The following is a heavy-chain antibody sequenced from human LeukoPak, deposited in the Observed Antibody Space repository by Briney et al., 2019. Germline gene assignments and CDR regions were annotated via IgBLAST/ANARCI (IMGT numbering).Heavy chain of an antibody. CDR3: AKEELGGSFGTVVFDY. J-gene: IGHJ4*02. CDR1: GFTFSSYA. V-gene: IGHV3-23*01. D-gene: IGHD3-10*01. CDR2: ISGSGGST. Sequence: QPGGSLRLSCAASGFTFSSYAMSWVRQAPGKGLEWVSAISGSGGSTYYADSVKGRFTISRDNSKNTPYLQMNSLRAEDTAVYYCAKEELGGSFGTVVFDYWGQGTQVTVSS.